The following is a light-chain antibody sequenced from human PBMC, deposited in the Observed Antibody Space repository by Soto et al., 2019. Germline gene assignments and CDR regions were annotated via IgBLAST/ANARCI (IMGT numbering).Light chain of an antibody. CDR1: HSVGST. Sequence: ETVMTQSPATLSVSPVERATLSCRASHSVGSTLAWYQQKPGQAPRLLMYDTSTRATGIPARFSGSGSGTEFTLTIDGLEPEDFAVYYCQQYGYSPITFGQGTRLEIK. CDR2: DTS. V-gene: IGKV3-15*01. J-gene: IGKJ5*01. CDR3: QQYGYSPIT.